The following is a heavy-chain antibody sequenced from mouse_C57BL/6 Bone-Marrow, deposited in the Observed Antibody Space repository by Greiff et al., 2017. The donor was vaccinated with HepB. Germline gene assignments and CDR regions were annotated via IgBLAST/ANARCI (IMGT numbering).Heavy chain of an antibody. Sequence: QVQLQQPGAELVKPGASVKMSCKASGYPFTSYWITWVKQRPGHGLEWIGDIYPGSGSTNYNEQFKSKATLTGDTSSRTAYMQLSSLTSEATAVYCCSRGGDYYAMDYWGQGTSVTVSS. CDR1: GYPFTSYW. J-gene: IGHJ4*01. V-gene: IGHV1-55*01. CDR3: SRGGDYYAMDY. CDR2: IYPGSGST.